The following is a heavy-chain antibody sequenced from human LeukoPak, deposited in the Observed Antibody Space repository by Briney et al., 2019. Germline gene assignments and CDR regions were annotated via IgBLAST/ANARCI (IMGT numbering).Heavy chain of an antibody. CDR3: VRGGAYGSGSYYVFDP. CDR1: GFIFSNYN. Sequence: GGSLRLSCAASGFIFSNYNMNWVRQAPGKGLEWVSYIAISSSTMRYADSVKGRFTISRDDAKNSLYLQMNSLRDEDTAVYYCVRGGAYGSGSYYVFDPWGQGTLVTVSS. CDR2: IAISSSTM. J-gene: IGHJ5*02. V-gene: IGHV3-48*02. D-gene: IGHD3-10*01.